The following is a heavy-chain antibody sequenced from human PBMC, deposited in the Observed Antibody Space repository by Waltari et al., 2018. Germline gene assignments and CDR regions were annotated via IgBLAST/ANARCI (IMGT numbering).Heavy chain of an antibody. CDR3: ARGGITMIRAFDI. J-gene: IGHJ3*02. CDR2: IIPIFGTA. D-gene: IGHD3-10*01. Sequence: QVQLVQSGAEVKKPGSSVKVSCKASGGTFSNYAISWVRPAPGQGREWMGGIIPIFGTANYAQKFQGRVTITADESTSTAYMELSSLRSEDTAVYYCARGGITMIRAFDIWGQGTMVTVSS. CDR1: GGTFSNYA. V-gene: IGHV1-69*13.